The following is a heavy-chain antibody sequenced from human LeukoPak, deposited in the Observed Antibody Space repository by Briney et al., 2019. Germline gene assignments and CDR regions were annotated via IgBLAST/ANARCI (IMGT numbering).Heavy chain of an antibody. J-gene: IGHJ4*02. Sequence: SVKVSCKASGFTFTSSAMQWVRQARGQRLEWIGWIVVGSGNTNYAQKFQERVTITRDMSTSTAYMELSSLRSEDTAVYYCAADRGYSGGWYPGFDYWGQGTLVTVSS. CDR1: GFTFTSSA. CDR2: IVVGSGNT. V-gene: IGHV1-58*02. CDR3: AADRGYSGGWYPGFDY. D-gene: IGHD6-19*01.